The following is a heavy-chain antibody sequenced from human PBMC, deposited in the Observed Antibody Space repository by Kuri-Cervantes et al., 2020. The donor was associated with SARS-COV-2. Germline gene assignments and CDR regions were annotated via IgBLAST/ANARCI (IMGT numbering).Heavy chain of an antibody. Sequence: SVKVSCKASGGTFSSYAISWVRQAPGQGLEWMGRIIPILGTANYAQKFQGRVTITADKSTSTAYMELSSLRSEDTAVYYCARDKGGYDSSGYFGRWGQGTLVTVSS. D-gene: IGHD3-22*01. CDR3: ARDKGGYDSSGYFGR. CDR2: IIPILGTA. J-gene: IGHJ4*02. V-gene: IGHV1-69*04. CDR1: GGTFSSYA.